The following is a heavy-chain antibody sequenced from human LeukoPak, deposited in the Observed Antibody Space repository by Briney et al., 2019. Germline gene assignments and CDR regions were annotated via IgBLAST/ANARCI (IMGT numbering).Heavy chain of an antibody. V-gene: IGHV1-69*01. CDR3: ARGYCSGGSCYHAVDY. Sequence: GSSVKVSCKASGGTFSSYANSWARQAPGQGREWMGGIIPLFGTAHYAQKCQGRVTITADESTSTAYMEMSSLRSEDTAVYYCARGYCSGGSCYHAVDYWGQGTLVTVSS. CDR2: IIPLFGTA. CDR1: GGTFSSYA. D-gene: IGHD2-15*01. J-gene: IGHJ4*02.